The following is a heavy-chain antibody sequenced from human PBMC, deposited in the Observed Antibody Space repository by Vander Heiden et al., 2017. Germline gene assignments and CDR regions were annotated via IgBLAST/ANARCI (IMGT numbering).Heavy chain of an antibody. D-gene: IGHD3-10*01. CDR3: ARQVYGSGSYDY. J-gene: IGHJ4*02. CDR2: ITHSGIT. V-gene: IGHV4-34*01. Sequence: QVQLQQWGAGLLKPSETLSLTCAVYGGSFSGYYWSWIRQPPGKGLEWIGEITHSGITNYTPSLKSRVTISIDTSKIQFSLKLSSVTAADTAVYYCARQVYGSGSYDYWGQGTLVTVSS. CDR1: GGSFSGYY.